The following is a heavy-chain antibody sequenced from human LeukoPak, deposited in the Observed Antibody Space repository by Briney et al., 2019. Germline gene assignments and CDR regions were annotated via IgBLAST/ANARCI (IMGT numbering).Heavy chain of an antibody. D-gene: IGHD2-2*01. J-gene: IGHJ3*02. CDR2: VSGSGGST. Sequence: GGSLRLSCAASGFTFSTYAMGWVRQAPGKGLEWVSAVSGSGGSTYYADSVKGRFTISRDNSKNTLYLQMNSLRAEDTAVYYCAKDLGYCSSTSCYRGAFDIWGQGTMVTVSS. CDR3: AKDLGYCSSTSCYRGAFDI. V-gene: IGHV3-23*01. CDR1: GFTFSTYA.